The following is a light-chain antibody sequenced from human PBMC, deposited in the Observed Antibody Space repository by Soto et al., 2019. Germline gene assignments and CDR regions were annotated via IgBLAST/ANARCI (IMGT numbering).Light chain of an antibody. CDR3: NSYAGSYNWV. J-gene: IGLJ3*02. CDR1: SSDVGGYNY. Sequence: QSALTQPPSASGSPGQSVTISCTGTSSDVGGYNYVSWYQQHPGKAPKLLIYEVSKRPSGVPDRFPGSKSGNTASLTVSGLQAADEADYYCNSYAGSYNWVFGGGTKLTVL. V-gene: IGLV2-8*01. CDR2: EVS.